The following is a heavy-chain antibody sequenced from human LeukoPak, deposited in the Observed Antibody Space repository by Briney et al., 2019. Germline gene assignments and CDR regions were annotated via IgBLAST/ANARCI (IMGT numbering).Heavy chain of an antibody. Sequence: PGGSLRLSCAASGFTFSSYGMHWVRQAPGKGLEWVAFIRYDGSNKYYADSVKGRFTISRDNSKNTLYLQMNSLRAEDKAVYYCAKDGIRSSSWDGYFDYWGQGTLVTVSS. CDR3: AKDGIRSSSWDGYFDY. CDR1: GFTFSSYG. D-gene: IGHD6-13*01. J-gene: IGHJ4*02. CDR2: IRYDGSNK. V-gene: IGHV3-30*02.